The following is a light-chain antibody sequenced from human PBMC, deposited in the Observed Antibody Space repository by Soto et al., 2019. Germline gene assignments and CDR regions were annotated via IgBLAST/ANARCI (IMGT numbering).Light chain of an antibody. Sequence: EVVLTQSPGNLYLSPGERATLSCRASQSVSNNYLAWYQQKPGQAPRLLIYGASNRATGIPDRFSGSGSGTDFTLTISRLEPEDFAVYYCQQYGSSGTFGQGTKEDIK. CDR1: QSVSNNY. CDR2: GAS. CDR3: QQYGSSGT. J-gene: IGKJ1*01. V-gene: IGKV3-20*01.